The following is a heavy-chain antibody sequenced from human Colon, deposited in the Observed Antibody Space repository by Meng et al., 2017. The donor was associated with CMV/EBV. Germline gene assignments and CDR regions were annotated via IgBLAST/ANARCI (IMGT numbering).Heavy chain of an antibody. D-gene: IGHD2-2*01. J-gene: IGHJ4*02. CDR3: ARDRKDLTVLSPATTYFEY. CDR2: IRSKAYGGTT. CDR1: GFTFGDYA. V-gene: IGHV3-49*04. Sequence: GESLKISCTASGFTFGDYAMSWVRQAPGKGLEWVGFIRSKAYGGTTEYAASVKGRFTISRDDSKSIAYLQMNSLTAEDTAVYYCARDRKDLTVLSPATTYFEYWGQGTLVTVSS.